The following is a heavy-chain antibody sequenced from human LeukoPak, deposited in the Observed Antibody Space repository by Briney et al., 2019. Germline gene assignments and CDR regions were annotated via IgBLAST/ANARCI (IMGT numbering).Heavy chain of an antibody. CDR3: ARGGFAYYYDSSGYYYFDY. CDR1: GGSISSSNW. J-gene: IGHJ4*02. V-gene: IGHV4-4*02. D-gene: IGHD3-22*01. CDR2: IYHSGST. Sequence: SETLSLTCAVSGGSISSSNWWSWVRQPPGKGLEWIGEIYHSGSTNYNPSLKSRVTISVDKSKNQFSLKLSSVTAADTAVYYCARGGFAYYYDSSGYYYFDYWGQGTLVTVSS.